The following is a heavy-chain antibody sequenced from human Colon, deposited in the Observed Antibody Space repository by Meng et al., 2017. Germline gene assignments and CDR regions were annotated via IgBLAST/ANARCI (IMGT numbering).Heavy chain of an antibody. J-gene: IGHJ4*02. CDR3: ARGVYWAKSGNF. D-gene: IGHD2-8*02. CDR1: GGSFRDYY. Sequence: SRAALLKPSVTLPLTCAVYGGSFRDYYLTWTRQPPGKGLELVGEIHPSRSTYYSPSLQSRVTITLDTSKNQFSLTFSSMTAADTAVYYCARGVYWAKSGNFWGQGTLVTVSS. V-gene: IGHV4-34*01. CDR2: IHPSRST.